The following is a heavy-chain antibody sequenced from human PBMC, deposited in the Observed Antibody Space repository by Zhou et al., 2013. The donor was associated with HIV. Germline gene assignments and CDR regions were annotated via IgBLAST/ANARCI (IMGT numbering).Heavy chain of an antibody. V-gene: IGHV1-18*01. CDR3: ARAITARHYYMDV. Sequence: QVQLVQSGAEVKKPGASVKVSCKASNYTFTSYAIHWVRQAPGQGLEWMGWISAYDGNADYAQKFQGRVTLTTDTSTNTAYMELRSLTSDDTATYYCARAITARHYYMDVWGKGTTVTVSS. CDR1: NYTFTSYA. J-gene: IGHJ6*03. CDR2: ISAYDGNA. D-gene: IGHD1-20*01.